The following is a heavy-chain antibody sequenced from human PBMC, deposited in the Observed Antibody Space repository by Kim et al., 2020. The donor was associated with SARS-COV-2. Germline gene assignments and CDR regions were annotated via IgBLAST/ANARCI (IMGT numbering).Heavy chain of an antibody. D-gene: IGHD6-13*01. Sequence: SETLSLTCTVSGGSISSGSYYWSWIRQPAGKGLEWIGRIYTSGSTNYNPSLKSRVTISVDTSKNQFSLKLSSVTAADTAVYYCARDRWGGSSWYYYGMDVWGQGTTVTVSS. V-gene: IGHV4-61*02. CDR3: ARDRWGGSSWYYYGMDV. CDR2: IYTSGST. J-gene: IGHJ6*02. CDR1: GGSISSGSYY.